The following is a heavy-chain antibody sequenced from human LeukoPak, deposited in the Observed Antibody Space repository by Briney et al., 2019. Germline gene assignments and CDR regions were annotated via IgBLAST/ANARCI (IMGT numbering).Heavy chain of an antibody. Sequence: PGGSQRLSCAASGFAFSIYEMNWVRQAPGRGLEWVSYISSSGSTKYYADSVKGRFTISRDNAKKSLYLQMNSLRAEDTAVYYCASQSGSHLTDYWGQGAQVTVSS. CDR2: ISSSGSTK. V-gene: IGHV3-48*03. J-gene: IGHJ4*02. CDR1: GFAFSIYE. D-gene: IGHD1-26*01. CDR3: ASQSGSHLTDY.